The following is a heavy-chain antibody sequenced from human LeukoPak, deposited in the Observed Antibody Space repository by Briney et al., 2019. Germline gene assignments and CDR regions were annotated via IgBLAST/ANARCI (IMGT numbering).Heavy chain of an antibody. CDR2: IYNSGST. D-gene: IGHD5-12*01. CDR3: ARHVASGYDSYFDY. J-gene: IGHJ4*02. CDR1: GVSISSYY. Sequence: PSENLSLNCTGSGVSISSYYWSWIRQPPGKGLEGIGYIYNSGSTNYNPSLKRRVTISVDTSKNQFSLKLSSVTAADTAVYYCARHVASGYDSYFDYWGQGTLVTVSS. V-gene: IGHV4-59*08.